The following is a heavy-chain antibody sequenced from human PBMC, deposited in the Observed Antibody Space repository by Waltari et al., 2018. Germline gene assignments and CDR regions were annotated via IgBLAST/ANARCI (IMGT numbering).Heavy chain of an antibody. CDR1: GFTFSSYW. CDR3: ARDPLLLIGFDP. CDR2: IKQDGREK. Sequence: EVQLVESGGGLVQPGGSLRLSCAASGFTFSSYWMSWVRQAPGKGLGWVANIKQDGREKYDVDSVKGRFTISRDNAKNSLYLQMNSLRAEDTAVYYCARDPLLLIGFDPWGQGTLVTVSS. J-gene: IGHJ5*02. D-gene: IGHD3-16*02. V-gene: IGHV3-7*01.